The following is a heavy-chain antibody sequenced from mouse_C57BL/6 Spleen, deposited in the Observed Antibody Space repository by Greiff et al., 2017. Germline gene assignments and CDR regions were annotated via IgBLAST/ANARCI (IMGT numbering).Heavy chain of an antibody. D-gene: IGHD1-1*01. CDR1: GFNIKDYY. V-gene: IGHV14-1*01. J-gene: IGHJ2*01. Sequence: EVKLQESGAELVRPGASVKLSCTASGFNIKDYYMHWVKQRPEQGLEWIGRIDPEDGDTAYAPKFQGKATMTADTSSNTAYLQRSSLTSEDTAVYYCTTGFITTVVGNFDYWGQGTTLTVSS. CDR3: TTGFITTVVGNFDY. CDR2: IDPEDGDT.